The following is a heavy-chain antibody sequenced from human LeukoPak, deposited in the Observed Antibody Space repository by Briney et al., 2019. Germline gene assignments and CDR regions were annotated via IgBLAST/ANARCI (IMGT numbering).Heavy chain of an antibody. CDR3: ARDSIADLNYYYYGMDV. D-gene: IGHD6-6*01. CDR2: IYYSGST. CDR1: GGSISSGTYY. J-gene: IGHJ6*02. V-gene: IGHV4-61*01. Sequence: PSETLSLTCSVSGGSISSGTYYWSWVRQHPGKGLEWIGYIYYSGSTNYNPSLKSRVTISVDTSKNQFSLKLSSVTAADTAVYYCARDSIADLNYYYYGMDVWGQGTTVTVSS.